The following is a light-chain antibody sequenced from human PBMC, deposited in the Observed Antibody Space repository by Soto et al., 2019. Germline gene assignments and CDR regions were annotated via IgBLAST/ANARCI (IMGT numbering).Light chain of an antibody. CDR1: QSVSSSY. V-gene: IGKV3-20*01. Sequence: EIVLTQSPGTLSLSPGEIATLSCRASQSVSSSYLAWYQQKPGQAPRIIIYGASSRATGIPDRFSGSGSGTDFTLTISSLEPEDAAVYYCQQRHMWPITLGQGTRLEIK. CDR3: QQRHMWPIT. CDR2: GAS. J-gene: IGKJ5*01.